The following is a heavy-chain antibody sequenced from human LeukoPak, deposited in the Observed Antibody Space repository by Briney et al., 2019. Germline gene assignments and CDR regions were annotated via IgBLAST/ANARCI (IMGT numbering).Heavy chain of an antibody. Sequence: SETLSLTCTVSGGSISSYYWSWIRQPPGKGLEWIGEINHSGSTNYNPSLKSRVTISVDTSKNQFSLKLSSVTAADTAVYYCARLPELLNDPFDYWGQGTLVTVSS. CDR2: INHSGST. J-gene: IGHJ4*02. V-gene: IGHV4-34*01. D-gene: IGHD1-7*01. CDR1: GGSISSYY. CDR3: ARLPELLNDPFDY.